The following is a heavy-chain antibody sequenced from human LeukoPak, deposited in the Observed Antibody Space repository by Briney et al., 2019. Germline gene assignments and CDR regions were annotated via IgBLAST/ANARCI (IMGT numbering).Heavy chain of an antibody. CDR2: IYYSGST. D-gene: IGHD4-23*01. J-gene: IGHJ4*02. CDR3: ARQGRGYGGNYDY. CDR1: GGSISGYY. V-gene: IGHV4-59*08. Sequence: SETLSLTCTVSGGSISGYYWTWIRQPPGKGLEWIGYIYYSGSTNYNPSLKSRVTLSVDTSKNQFSLKLSSVTAADTAVYYCARQGRGYGGNYDYWGQGTLVTVSS.